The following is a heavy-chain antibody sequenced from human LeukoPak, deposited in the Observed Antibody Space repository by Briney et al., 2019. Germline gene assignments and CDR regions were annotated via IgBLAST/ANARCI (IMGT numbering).Heavy chain of an antibody. CDR2: IYYSGST. J-gene: IGHJ4*02. CDR3: VKSGGYGLIDY. D-gene: IGHD1-26*01. Sequence: SETLSLTCTVSGGSISSSSYYWGWIRQPPGKGLEWIGSIYYSGSTYYNPSLKSRVTISVDTSKNQFSLRLSSVTAADTAMYYCVKSGGYGLIDYWGQGTRVTVAS. CDR1: GGSISSSSYY. V-gene: IGHV4-39*01.